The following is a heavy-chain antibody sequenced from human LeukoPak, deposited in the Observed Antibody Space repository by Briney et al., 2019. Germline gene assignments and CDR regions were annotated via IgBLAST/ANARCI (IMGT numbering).Heavy chain of an antibody. J-gene: IGHJ5*02. D-gene: IGHD1-7*01. CDR3: AREKRTGTTLDNWFDP. V-gene: IGHV1-69*04. Sequence: SVKVSCKASGGTFSSYTISWVRQAPGQGLEWMGRIIPILGITNYAQKFQGRVTITADKSTSTAYMELSSLRSEDTAVYYCAREKRTGTTLDNWFDPWGQGTLVTVSS. CDR1: GGTFSSYT. CDR2: IIPILGIT.